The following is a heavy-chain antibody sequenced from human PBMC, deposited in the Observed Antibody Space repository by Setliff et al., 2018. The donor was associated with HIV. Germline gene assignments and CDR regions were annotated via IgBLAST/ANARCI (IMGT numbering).Heavy chain of an antibody. V-gene: IGHV4-4*02. CDR3: ARLMPNWDYFDY. D-gene: IGHD2-2*01. CDR2: IFHTGST. Sequence: SETLSLTCAVSGASISSGNWWSWVRQSPGKGLEWIGEIFHTGSTNYNPSLKSRVTISVDTSKNHFSLHVSSLTAADTALYLCARLMPNWDYFDYWGQGTQVTVS. CDR1: GASISSGNW. J-gene: IGHJ4*02.